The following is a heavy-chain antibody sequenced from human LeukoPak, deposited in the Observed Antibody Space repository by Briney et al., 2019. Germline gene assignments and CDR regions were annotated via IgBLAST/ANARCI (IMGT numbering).Heavy chain of an antibody. CDR3: ARDLGIAVAGPQSEDGMDV. J-gene: IGHJ6*04. D-gene: IGHD6-19*01. Sequence: GGSLRLSCAASGFTFSSYAMHWVRQAPGKGLEWVAVISYDGSNKYYADSVKGRFTISRDSSKNTLYLQMNSLRAEDTAVYYCARDLGIAVAGPQSEDGMDVWGKGTTVTVSS. CDR2: ISYDGSNK. CDR1: GFTFSSYA. V-gene: IGHV3-30*04.